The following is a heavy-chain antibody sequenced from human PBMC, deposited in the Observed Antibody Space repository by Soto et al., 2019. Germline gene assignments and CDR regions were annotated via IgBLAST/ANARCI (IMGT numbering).Heavy chain of an antibody. CDR2: ISAYDGKT. D-gene: IGHD3-3*01. Sequence: ASVKVSCKTSGYTFNTYGINWVRQAPGQGLELMGWISAYDGKTTYAEKFQGRVTLTTDTSTSTAYMELRSLRSDDTATYYCARDPHEFWTSYWFDPWGQGTPVTVS. CDR3: ARDPHEFWTSYWFDP. J-gene: IGHJ5*02. V-gene: IGHV1-18*01. CDR1: GYTFNTYG.